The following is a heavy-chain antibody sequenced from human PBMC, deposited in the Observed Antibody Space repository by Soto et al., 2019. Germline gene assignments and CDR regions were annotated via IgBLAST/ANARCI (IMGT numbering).Heavy chain of an antibody. V-gene: IGHV3-74*01. CDR2: INSDGSST. J-gene: IGHJ4*02. Sequence: GGSLRLSCAASGFTFSGYRMHWVRQAPGKGLVWVSRINSDGSSTDYADSVRGRFTISRDNAKNTLHLQMDSLRAEDTAVYYCARTNSHFVLWGQGTPLTVSS. CDR1: GFTFSGYR. CDR3: ARTNSHFVL. D-gene: IGHD2-21*01.